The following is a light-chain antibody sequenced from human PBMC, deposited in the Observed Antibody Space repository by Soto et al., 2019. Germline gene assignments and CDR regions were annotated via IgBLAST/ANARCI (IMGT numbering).Light chain of an antibody. Sequence: QSALTQPPSASGSPGQSVTISCIGTSSDVGGYNYVSWYQQHPGKAPKLMIYEVSKRPSGVPDRFSGSKSGNTASLTVSGLQAEDEAVYYCSSYAASNNLGVFGGGTKLTVL. V-gene: IGLV2-8*01. CDR3: SSYAASNNLGV. CDR1: SSDVGGYNY. CDR2: EVS. J-gene: IGLJ2*01.